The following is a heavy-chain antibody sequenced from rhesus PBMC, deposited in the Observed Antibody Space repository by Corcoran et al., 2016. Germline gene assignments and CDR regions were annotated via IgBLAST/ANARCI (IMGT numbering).Heavy chain of an antibody. J-gene: IGHJ4*01. Sequence: QVQLQESGPGLVKPSETLSLTCAVSGGSISDDYYWSWIRQPPGKGLEWIGYIYGIGGGTNYNPSLKNRDTISIDTSKNQFSLKLSSVTAADTAVYYCARTRLGGYDYWGQGVLVTVSS. D-gene: IGHD5-12*01. V-gene: IGHV4-106*01. CDR1: GGSISDDYY. CDR3: ARTRLGGYDY. CDR2: IYGIGGGT.